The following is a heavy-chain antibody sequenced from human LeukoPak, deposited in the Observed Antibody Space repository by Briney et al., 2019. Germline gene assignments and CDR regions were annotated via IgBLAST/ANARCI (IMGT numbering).Heavy chain of an antibody. V-gene: IGHV4-34*01. Sequence: SETLSLTCAVYGGSFSGYYWSWIRQPPGKGLEWIGEINHSGSTNYNPSPKSRVTISVDTSKNQFSLKLSSVTAADTAVYYCARDLTDYGDPFDYWGQGTLVTVSS. J-gene: IGHJ4*02. D-gene: IGHD4-17*01. CDR1: GGSFSGYY. CDR2: INHSGST. CDR3: ARDLTDYGDPFDY.